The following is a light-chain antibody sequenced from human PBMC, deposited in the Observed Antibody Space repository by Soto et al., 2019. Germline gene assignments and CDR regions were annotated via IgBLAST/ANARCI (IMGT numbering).Light chain of an antibody. CDR3: CAVTNSLSAVV. CDR1: SSDVGNYNP. J-gene: IGLJ3*02. V-gene: IGLV2-23*02. Sequence: QSALTQPASVSGSPGQSITISCTGTSSDVGNYNPVSWYQHHPGKAPKLMVYEVTKRPSGVSSRFSGSKSGNTASLTISGVVDEADGDWYSCAVTNSLSAVVFGGGTKLTVL. CDR2: EVT.